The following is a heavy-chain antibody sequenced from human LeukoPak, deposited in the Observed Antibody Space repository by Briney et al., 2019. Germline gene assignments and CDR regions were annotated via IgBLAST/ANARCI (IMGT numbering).Heavy chain of an antibody. CDR2: IKPDGSKT. CDR1: GFIFRNYW. D-gene: IGHD6-19*01. CDR3: AGLPQAGPFDY. V-gene: IGHV3-7*01. Sequence: GGSRRLSCAASGFIFRNYWMTWVRQAPGKGLEWVANIKPDGSKTKYVDSLKGRFTISRDNAKNSLYLQMNSLRVEDTAVYYCAGLPQAGPFDYWGQGTLVTVPS. J-gene: IGHJ4*02.